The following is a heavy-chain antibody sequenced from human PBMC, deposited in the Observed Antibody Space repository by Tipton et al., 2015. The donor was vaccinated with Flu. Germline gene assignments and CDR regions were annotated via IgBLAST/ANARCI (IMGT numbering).Heavy chain of an antibody. CDR1: GFTVSSNY. V-gene: IGHV3-66*02. CDR3: ARSWYSSLDFDY. CDR2: IYSGGST. J-gene: IGHJ4*02. D-gene: IGHD6-13*01. Sequence: SLRLSCAASGFTVSSNYMSWVRQAPGKGLEWVSVIYSGGSTYYADSVKGRFTISRDNSKNTLYLQVNSLRAEDTAVYYCARSWYSSLDFDYWGQGTLVTVSS.